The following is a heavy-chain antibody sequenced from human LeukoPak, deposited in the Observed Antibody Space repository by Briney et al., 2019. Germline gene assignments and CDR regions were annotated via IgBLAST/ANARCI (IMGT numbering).Heavy chain of an antibody. CDR1: GFTLSAYS. D-gene: IGHD3-16*01. Sequence: GGSLRLSCEVSGFTLSAYSMNWVRQAPGKGLEWVSSITGSSTYIHYADSVKGRFTTSRDNAKDVLYLQMDSLRVDDTAVYYCARGFVDYVWGSYPSAYWGQGILVTVSS. J-gene: IGHJ4*02. V-gene: IGHV3-21*06. CDR2: ITGSSTYI. CDR3: ARGFVDYVWGSYPSAY.